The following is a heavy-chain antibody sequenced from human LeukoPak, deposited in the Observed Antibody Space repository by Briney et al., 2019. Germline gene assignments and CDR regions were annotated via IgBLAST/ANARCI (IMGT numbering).Heavy chain of an antibody. V-gene: IGHV4-4*07. Sequence: SETLSLTCTVSGGSISSYYWSWIRQPAGKGLEWIGRIYTSGSTNYNPSLKSRVTMSVDTSKNQFSLKLSSVTAADTAVYYCARDMPLYDSSGYYYDYWGQGTLVTVSS. CDR1: GGSISSYY. CDR3: ARDMPLYDSSGYYYDY. J-gene: IGHJ4*02. D-gene: IGHD3-22*01. CDR2: IYTSGST.